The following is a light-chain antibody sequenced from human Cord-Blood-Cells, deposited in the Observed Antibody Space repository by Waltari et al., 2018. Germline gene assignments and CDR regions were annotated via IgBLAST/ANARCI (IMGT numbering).Light chain of an antibody. CDR3: QRRSNWPIT. CDR2: DAS. CDR1: QSVSSY. J-gene: IGKJ5*01. Sequence: EIVLTQSPATLSLSPGERATLSCRASQSVSSYLAWYQQKPCQAPRLLIYDASNRATGIPAGFSGSGLGTEFTLTISSLEPEDFAGYYCQRRSNWPITFGRGTRLEIK. V-gene: IGKV3-11*01.